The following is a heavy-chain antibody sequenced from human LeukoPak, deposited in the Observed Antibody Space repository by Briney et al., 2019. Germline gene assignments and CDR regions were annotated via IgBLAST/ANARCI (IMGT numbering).Heavy chain of an antibody. CDR2: ISSSGSTI. CDR3: ARDRLRIFGVVTYMFDY. Sequence: GGSLRLSCAASGFTFSDYYMSWIRQAPGKGLEWVSYISSSGSTIYYADSVKGRFTISRDNAKNSLYLQMNSLRAEDTAVYYCARDRLRIFGVVTYMFDYWGQGTLVSVSS. D-gene: IGHD3-3*01. J-gene: IGHJ4*02. V-gene: IGHV3-11*01. CDR1: GFTFSDYY.